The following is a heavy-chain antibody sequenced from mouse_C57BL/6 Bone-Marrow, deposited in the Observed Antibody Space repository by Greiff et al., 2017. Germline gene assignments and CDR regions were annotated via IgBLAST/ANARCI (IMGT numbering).Heavy chain of an antibody. Sequence: VQLQQSGAELARPGASVKLSCKASGYTFTSYGISWVKQRTGQGLGWIGEIYPRSGNTYYNEKFKGKATLTADKSSSTVYMELRSLTSEDSAVYFCARNGYPAWFAYWGQGTLVTVSA. CDR3: ARNGYPAWFAY. V-gene: IGHV1-81*01. D-gene: IGHD2-2*01. J-gene: IGHJ3*01. CDR1: GYTFTSYG. CDR2: IYPRSGNT.